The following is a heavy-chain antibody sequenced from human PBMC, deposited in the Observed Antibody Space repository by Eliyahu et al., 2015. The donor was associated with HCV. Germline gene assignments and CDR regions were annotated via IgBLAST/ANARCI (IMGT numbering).Heavy chain of an antibody. J-gene: IGHJ4*02. Sequence: QVQLQESGPGLVKPSETLSLTCTVSGYPISSGFYWGWVRQPPGKGLEWIGSIFHSGTTYYTPSLTSRVTISADTSKNQFSLKLSSVSAADTAVYYCARGDGFNYYFDYWGQGTLVTVSS. V-gene: IGHV4-38-2*02. CDR1: GYPISSGFY. D-gene: IGHD5-24*01. CDR3: ARGDGFNYYFDY. CDR2: IFHSGTT.